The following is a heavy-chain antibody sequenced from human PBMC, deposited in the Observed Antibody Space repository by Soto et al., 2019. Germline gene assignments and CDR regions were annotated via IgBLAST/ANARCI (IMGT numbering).Heavy chain of an antibody. D-gene: IGHD2-15*01. CDR3: ARQRIFPYYFDP. J-gene: IGHJ5*02. V-gene: IGHV4-30-4*02. CDR1: GGSISSSDHY. Sequence: PSDTLSLTCTVSGGSISSSDHYWSWIRQSPGKGLEWIGYIYYSGSTNYNPSLKNRVNILVDTSKNQFSLQLSSVTAADTAVYYRARQRIFPYYFDPWGPGTLVTVSS. CDR2: IYYSGST.